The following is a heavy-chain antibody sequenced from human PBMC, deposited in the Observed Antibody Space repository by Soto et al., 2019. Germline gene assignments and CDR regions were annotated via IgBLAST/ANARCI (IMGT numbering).Heavy chain of an antibody. CDR1: GFTFRDYS. CDR3: ARDRNWAFDN. Sequence: GGSLRLSCAASGFTFRDYSMNWVRQAPGKGLEWISYIRTGDNVIWYADSVKGRFTITRDNAKNSLSLQMNSLRDEDTAVYYCARDRNWAFDNWGQGTLVTVSS. CDR2: IRTGDNVI. J-gene: IGHJ4*02. V-gene: IGHV3-48*02. D-gene: IGHD7-27*01.